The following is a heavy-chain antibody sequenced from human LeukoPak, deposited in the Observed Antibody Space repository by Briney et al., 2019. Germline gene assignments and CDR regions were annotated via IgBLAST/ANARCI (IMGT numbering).Heavy chain of an antibody. V-gene: IGHV4-38-2*02. Sequence: SETLSLTCTVSGYSISSGYYWGWIRQPPGKGLEWIGSLYHSGSTYYNPSLKSRVTVSVDTPKNQFSLKLSSVTAADTAVYYCARDWYSSGCVDNWGQGTLVTVSS. CDR1: GYSISSGYY. CDR2: LYHSGST. J-gene: IGHJ4*02. CDR3: ARDWYSSGCVDN. D-gene: IGHD6-19*01.